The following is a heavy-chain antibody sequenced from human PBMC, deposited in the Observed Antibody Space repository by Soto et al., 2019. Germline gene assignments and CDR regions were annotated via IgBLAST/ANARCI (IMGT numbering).Heavy chain of an antibody. CDR2: IYYSGST. CDR1: GGSISSSSYY. V-gene: IGHV4-39*01. Sequence: SETQSLTCTVSGGSISSSSYYWGWIRQPPGRGLEWIGSIYYSGSTYYNPSLKSRVTISVDTSKNQFSLKLSSVTAADTAVYYCATTTVTTPPYYYYGMDVWGQGTTVTVSS. CDR3: ATTTVTTPPYYYYGMDV. D-gene: IGHD4-4*01. J-gene: IGHJ6*02.